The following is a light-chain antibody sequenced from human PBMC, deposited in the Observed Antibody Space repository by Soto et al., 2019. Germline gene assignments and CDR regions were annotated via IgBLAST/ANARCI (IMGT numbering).Light chain of an antibody. CDR3: AAWDGSLNNVL. Sequence: QAVVTQPPSASGTPGQRVTISCSGSGSSLGTNTVNWYRPLPGTAPKLLIYGNNQRPSGVPDRFSGSKSGTSASLAISGLQSEDEAEYYCAAWDGSLNNVLFGGGTQLTVL. V-gene: IGLV1-44*01. J-gene: IGLJ2*01. CDR2: GNN. CDR1: GSSLGTNT.